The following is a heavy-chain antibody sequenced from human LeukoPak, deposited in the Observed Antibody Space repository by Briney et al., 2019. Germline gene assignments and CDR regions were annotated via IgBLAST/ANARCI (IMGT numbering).Heavy chain of an antibody. Sequence: GGSLRLSCAASGYSFSTYWMSWGRQAPGKGLEWVANIKQDGSEKYYVDSAKGRFTISRDNAKNSLYLQMNSLRAEDTAVYYCATDLGSSRPNFWGQGILVTVSS. CDR1: GYSFSTYW. CDR3: ATDLGSSRPNF. J-gene: IGHJ4*02. V-gene: IGHV3-7*01. D-gene: IGHD6-13*01. CDR2: IKQDGSEK.